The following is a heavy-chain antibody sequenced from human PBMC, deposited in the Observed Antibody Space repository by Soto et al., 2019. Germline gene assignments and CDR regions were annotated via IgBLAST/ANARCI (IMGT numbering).Heavy chain of an antibody. V-gene: IGHV1-69*13. CDR2: IIPIFGTA. CDR3: ARVSREDHIAAAYYYYYYGMDV. CDR1: GGTFSSYA. J-gene: IGHJ6*02. Sequence: SVKVSCKASGGTFSSYAISWVRQAPGQGLEWMGGIIPIFGTANYAQKFQGRVTITADESTSTAYMELSSLRSEDTAVYYCARVSREDHIAAAYYYYYYGMDVWG. D-gene: IGHD6-13*01.